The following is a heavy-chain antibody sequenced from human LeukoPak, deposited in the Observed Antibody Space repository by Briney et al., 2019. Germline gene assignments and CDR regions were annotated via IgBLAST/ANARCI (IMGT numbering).Heavy chain of an antibody. V-gene: IGHV3-23*01. Sequence: GGSMRLSCAASGFAFSNYAMSWVRQAPGKGLEWVSSLSGGGDSRYYADSVMGRFTISRDNSKNTLYLQMNSLRAEDTAVYYCAKAVRSMVTGGGYFDSWGQGTLVTVSS. CDR3: AKAVRSMVTGGGYFDS. CDR1: GFAFSNYA. CDR2: LSGGGDSR. J-gene: IGHJ4*02. D-gene: IGHD3-10*01.